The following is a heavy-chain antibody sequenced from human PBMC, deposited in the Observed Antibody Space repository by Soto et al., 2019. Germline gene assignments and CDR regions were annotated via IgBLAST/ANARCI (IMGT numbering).Heavy chain of an antibody. CDR3: AREASLGVVKPELYYYYMDV. CDR1: GFTFSSYA. Sequence: QVQLVESGGGVVQPGRSLRLSCAASGFTFSSYAMHWVRQAPGKGLEWVAIISYDGSNTYYADSVKGRFTISRDTSKNTLYLQMNNLRAEDTAVYYCAREASLGVVKPELYYYYMDVWGKGTAVTVSS. D-gene: IGHD2-2*01. V-gene: IGHV3-33*01. J-gene: IGHJ6*03. CDR2: ISYDGSNT.